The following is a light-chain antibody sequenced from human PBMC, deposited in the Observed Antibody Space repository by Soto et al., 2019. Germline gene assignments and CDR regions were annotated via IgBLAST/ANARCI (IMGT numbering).Light chain of an antibody. V-gene: IGKV3D-15*01. J-gene: IGKJ5*01. CDR1: QNINSD. CDR3: QKYSSWPIT. CDR2: GAS. Sequence: EIVMTQSQATLSVSPVESATRSCSASQNINSDLAWYVQKPGQAPRRVIYGASTWGTDVPPRFTGSGSGTECTLTSGGIQAEDFAVYYYQKYSSWPITFGQETR.